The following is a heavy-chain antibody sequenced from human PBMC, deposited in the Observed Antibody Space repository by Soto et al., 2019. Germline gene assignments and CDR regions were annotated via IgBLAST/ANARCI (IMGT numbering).Heavy chain of an antibody. D-gene: IGHD6-25*01. CDR2: ISSSSSRI. CDR1: GFSFNTYA. CDR3: ASDPGIAAAGMDY. J-gene: IGHJ4*02. Sequence: EVQLVESGGGLIQPGGSLRLSCAASGFSFNTYAMNWVRQAPGKGLEWISYISSSSSRIYYADSVKGRFTLSRDNAKNSLYLQMNRLRAEDTAVYYGASDPGIAAAGMDYWGQGTLVTVSS. V-gene: IGHV3-48*04.